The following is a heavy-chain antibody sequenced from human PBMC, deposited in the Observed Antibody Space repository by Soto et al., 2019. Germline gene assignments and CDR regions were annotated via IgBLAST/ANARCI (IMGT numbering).Heavy chain of an antibody. Sequence: ASVKVSCKASGYTFTSYGISWVRQAPGQGLEWMGWISAYNGNTNYAQKLQGRVTMTTDTSTSTAYMELRSLRSDDTAVYYCAREPHCGGDYPNPFDYWGQGTLVTVSS. J-gene: IGHJ4*02. CDR3: AREPHCGGDYPNPFDY. V-gene: IGHV1-18*01. D-gene: IGHD2-21*01. CDR2: ISAYNGNT. CDR1: GYTFTSYG.